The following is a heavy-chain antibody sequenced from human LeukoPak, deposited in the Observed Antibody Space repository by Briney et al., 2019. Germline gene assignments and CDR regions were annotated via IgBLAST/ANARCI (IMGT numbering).Heavy chain of an antibody. CDR2: IYPDDSDT. D-gene: IGHD2-8*01. CDR1: GYTFSSYW. J-gene: IGHJ6*03. CDR3: ARLAYCSNNVCYSNYYYSMDV. V-gene: IGHV5-51*01. Sequence: GESLKISCKGSGYTFSSYWVGWVRQMPGKGLEWMGIIYPDDSDTRYSPSFQGQVTISADKSISTAYLQWSSLKASDTAMYYCARLAYCSNNVCYSNYYYSMDVWGKGTTVTVSS.